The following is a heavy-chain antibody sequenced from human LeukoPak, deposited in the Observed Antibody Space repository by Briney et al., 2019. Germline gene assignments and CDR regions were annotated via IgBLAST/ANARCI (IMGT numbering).Heavy chain of an antibody. CDR1: GGSISSGDYY. D-gene: IGHD2-21*01. CDR2: IYYSGST. Sequence: SETLSLTCTVSGGSISSGDYYWSWIRQPPGKGLEWIGYIYYSGSTYYNPSLKSRVIISVDTSKNQFSLKLNSVTAADTAVYYCARPIVVVPLRAFDIWGQGTMVTVSS. J-gene: IGHJ3*02. V-gene: IGHV4-30-4*01. CDR3: ARPIVVVPLRAFDI.